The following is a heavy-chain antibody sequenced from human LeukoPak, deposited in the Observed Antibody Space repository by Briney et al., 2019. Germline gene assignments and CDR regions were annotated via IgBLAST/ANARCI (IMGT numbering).Heavy chain of an antibody. Sequence: HSETLSLTCTVSGGSISSSSYYWGWIRQPPGKGLEWIGSIYYSGSTYYNPSLKSRVTISVDTSKNQFSLKLSSVTAADTAVYYCARDRGPYDSSGYFDFDYWGQGTLVTVSS. V-gene: IGHV4-39*07. D-gene: IGHD3-22*01. CDR2: IYYSGST. CDR1: GGSISSSSYY. J-gene: IGHJ4*02. CDR3: ARDRGPYDSSGYFDFDY.